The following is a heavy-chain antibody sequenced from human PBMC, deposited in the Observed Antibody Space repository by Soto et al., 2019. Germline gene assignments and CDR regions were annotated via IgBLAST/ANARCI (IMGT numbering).Heavy chain of an antibody. V-gene: IGHV1-18*01. CDR1: GYNFTSDG. CDR3: ASVLGVLVPAAIYYYYYYGLDV. J-gene: IGHJ6*02. Sequence: GASVKVSCKASGYNFTSDGISWVRQAPGQGLEWMGWISAYNGNTNYAQKLQGRVTMTTDTSTSTAYMELRLLRSDDTAVYYCASVLGVLVPAAIYYYYYYGLDVWGQGTTVTVSS. D-gene: IGHD2-2*02. CDR2: ISAYNGNT.